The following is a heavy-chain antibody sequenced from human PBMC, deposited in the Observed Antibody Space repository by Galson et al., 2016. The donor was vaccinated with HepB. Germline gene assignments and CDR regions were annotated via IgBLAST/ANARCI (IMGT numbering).Heavy chain of an antibody. CDR2: INTDGSST. CDR3: ARVTDTMVRGLIGY. CDR1: GFTLSSYW. Sequence: SLRLSCAASGFTLSSYWMHWVRQAPGKGLVWVSRINTDGSSTSYADSVKGRFTISRDNAKNTLYLQMKRLRAEDTAVYYCARVTDTMVRGLIGYWGQGALVTVSS. D-gene: IGHD3-10*01. J-gene: IGHJ4*02. V-gene: IGHV3-74*01.